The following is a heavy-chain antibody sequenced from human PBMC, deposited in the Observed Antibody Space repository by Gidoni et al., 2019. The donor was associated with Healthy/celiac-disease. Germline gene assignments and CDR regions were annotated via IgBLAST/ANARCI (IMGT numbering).Heavy chain of an antibody. CDR1: GGTFRSYA. CDR3: ARSGGYCSGGSCYSALYY. J-gene: IGHJ4*02. D-gene: IGHD2-15*01. Sequence: QVQLVQSGAEVKKPGSSVKVSCKASGGTFRSYAISWVRQAPGQGLEWMGRIIPILGIANYAQKFQGRVTITADKSTSTAYMELSSLRSEDTAVYYCARSGGYCSGGSCYSALYYWGQGTLVTVSS. V-gene: IGHV1-69*04. CDR2: IIPILGIA.